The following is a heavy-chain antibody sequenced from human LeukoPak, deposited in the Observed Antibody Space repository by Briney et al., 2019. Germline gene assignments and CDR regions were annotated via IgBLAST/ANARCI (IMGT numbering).Heavy chain of an antibody. CDR1: GYTFTSYY. CDR3: ARDYYGSGSYPHFDY. CDR2: INPSGGST. J-gene: IGHJ4*02. D-gene: IGHD3-10*01. V-gene: IGHV1-46*01. Sequence: ASVKVSCKASGYTFTSYYMHWVRQAPGQGLEWMGIINPSGGSTSYAQKFQGRVTMTRDTSTSTVYMELSSLRSEDTAVHYCARDYYGSGSYPHFDYWGQGTLVTVSS.